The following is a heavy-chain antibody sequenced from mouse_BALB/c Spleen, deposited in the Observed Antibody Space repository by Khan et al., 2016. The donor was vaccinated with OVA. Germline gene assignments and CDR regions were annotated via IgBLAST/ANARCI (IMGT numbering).Heavy chain of an antibody. CDR3: ARKNYYGYAMDY. D-gene: IGHD1-1*01. J-gene: IGHJ4*01. V-gene: IGHV3-2*02. CDR1: GYSITSDYA. Sequence: EVQLVESGPGLVKPSQSLSLTCTVTGYSITSDYAWDWIRQFPGNKLEWMGYISYGGSTSYNPSLKRRISITRDTSKNQFFLQLNSGTTEDTATYYCARKNYYGYAMDYWGQGTSVTVSS. CDR2: ISYGGST.